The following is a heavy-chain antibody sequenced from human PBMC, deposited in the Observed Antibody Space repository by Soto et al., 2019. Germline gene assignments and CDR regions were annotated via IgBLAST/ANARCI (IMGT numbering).Heavy chain of an antibody. Sequence: ASVKVSCKASGYSFTDYVIHWVRQAPGQRLEWMGWIGAGDGKTYYSQNFQGRVTITKDTSASKAYMELSSLISEDTAVYYCVRDYASDSGVHLDFWGQGTLVTVSS. CDR3: VRDYASDSGVHLDF. V-gene: IGHV1-3*01. D-gene: IGHD3-22*01. CDR1: GYSFTDYV. J-gene: IGHJ4*02. CDR2: IGAGDGKT.